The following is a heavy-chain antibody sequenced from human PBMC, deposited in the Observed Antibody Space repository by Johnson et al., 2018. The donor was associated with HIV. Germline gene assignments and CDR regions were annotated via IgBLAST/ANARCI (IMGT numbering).Heavy chain of an antibody. D-gene: IGHD6-13*01. V-gene: IGHV3-30*14. Sequence: QVQLVESGGGVVQPGRSLRLSCAASGFTFSSYAMHWVRQAPGKGLEWVAVISYDGSTYQADSVKGRFTIYRDNSKNTLYLKMNSLRAEDTAVYYCARGSSSWYGVFDAFDIWGQGTMVTVSS. CDR2: ISYDGST. CDR1: GFTFSSYA. CDR3: ARGSSSWYGVFDAFDI. J-gene: IGHJ3*02.